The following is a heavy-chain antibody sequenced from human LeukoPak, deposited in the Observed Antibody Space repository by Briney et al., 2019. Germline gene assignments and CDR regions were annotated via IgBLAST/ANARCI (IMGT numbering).Heavy chain of an antibody. D-gene: IGHD6-19*01. V-gene: IGHV4-59*01. CDR3: ARVGSEAVAGTGQYYFDY. CDR2: IHSSGST. Sequence: SETLSLTCTVSGDSISGFYWSWIRQPPGKGLEWIAYIHSSGSTNYNPSLKSRVTISVDTSKNQFSLKLTSVTAADTAVYYCARVGSEAVAGTGQYYFDYWGQGTLVTVSS. J-gene: IGHJ4*02. CDR1: GDSISGFY.